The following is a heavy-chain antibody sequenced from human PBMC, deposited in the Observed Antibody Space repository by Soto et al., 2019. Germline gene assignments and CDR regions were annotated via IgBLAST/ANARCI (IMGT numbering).Heavy chain of an antibody. CDR2: ISYDGSNK. CDR1: GFTFSSYA. D-gene: IGHD3-10*01. V-gene: IGHV3-30-3*01. Sequence: GGSLRLSCAASGFTFSSYAMHWVRQAPGKGLEWVAVISYDGSNKYYADSVKGRFTISRDNSKNTLYLQMNSLRAEDTAVYYCARVGDYGSGSERYVDVWGQGTTVTVSS. CDR3: ARVGDYGSGSERYVDV. J-gene: IGHJ6*02.